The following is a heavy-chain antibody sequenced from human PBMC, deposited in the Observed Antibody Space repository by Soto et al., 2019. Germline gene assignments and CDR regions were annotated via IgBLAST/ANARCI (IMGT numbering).Heavy chain of an antibody. J-gene: IGHJ4*02. D-gene: IGHD3-3*01. V-gene: IGHV4-61*01. CDR1: GNSFRSGSYY. CDR3: ARDFAYFDS. CDR2: VYHTGRT. Sequence: SETLSLTCSVSGNSFRSGSYYWSWIRQPPGKGLEWIGYVYHTGRTSYNPSLKSRVSISMDTSKNQFSLNLDSVTAADTAVYFCARDFAYFDSWGQGTLVTVSS.